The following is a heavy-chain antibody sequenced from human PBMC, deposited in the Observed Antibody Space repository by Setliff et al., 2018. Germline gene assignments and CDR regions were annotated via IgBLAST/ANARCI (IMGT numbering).Heavy chain of an antibody. CDR1: GYTFTSNH. Sequence: ASVKVSCKASGYTFTSNHVHWGRQAPGQGLEWMGTINLSGGSTIYAPDFQGRVTMTWDTSTNIAYMELSGLRYADSAIYYCIMNMVRPVTGLDCWGPGTLVTVSS. J-gene: IGHJ4*02. CDR3: IMNMVRPVTGLDC. CDR2: INLSGGST. D-gene: IGHD2-8*01. V-gene: IGHV1-46*01.